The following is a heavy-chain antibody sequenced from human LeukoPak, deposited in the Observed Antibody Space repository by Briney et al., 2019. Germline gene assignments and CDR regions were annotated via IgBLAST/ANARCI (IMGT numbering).Heavy chain of an antibody. V-gene: IGHV1-69*06. J-gene: IGHJ3*02. Sequence: VASVKVSCKASGGTFSSYAISWVRQAPGQGLEWMGRIIPIFGSANYAQKFQGRVIITADKSTSTAYMELSSLRSEDTAVYYCATYGSGSGPWAFDIWGQGTMVTVSS. CDR1: GGTFSSYA. CDR2: IIPIFGSA. D-gene: IGHD3-10*01. CDR3: ATYGSGSGPWAFDI.